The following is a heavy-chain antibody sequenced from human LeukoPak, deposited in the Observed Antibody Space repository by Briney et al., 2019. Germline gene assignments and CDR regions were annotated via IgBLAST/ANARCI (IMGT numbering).Heavy chain of an antibody. CDR2: ISSSSSTI. CDR3: ASVYSGYDNVDDAFDI. J-gene: IGHJ3*02. V-gene: IGHV3-48*01. D-gene: IGHD5-12*01. Sequence: GGSLRLSCAASGFTFSSYSMNWVRQAPGKGLEGVSYISSSSSTIYYADSVKGRFTISRDNAKNSLYLQMNSLRAEDTAVYYCASVYSGYDNVDDAFDIWGQGTMVTVSS. CDR1: GFTFSSYS.